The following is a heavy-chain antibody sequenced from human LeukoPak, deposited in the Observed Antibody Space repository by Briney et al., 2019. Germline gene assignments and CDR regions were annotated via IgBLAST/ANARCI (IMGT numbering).Heavy chain of an antibody. CDR2: ISYDGINK. J-gene: IGHJ5*02. Sequence: PGRSLRLSCAASGFTFSSYAMHWVRQAPGKGLEWVTVISYDGINKYYADSVKGRFTISRDNSKNTLYLQVNRLRAEDTAMYFCARQPQDIVVVPAASLQNPNWFDPWGQGTLVTVSS. D-gene: IGHD2-2*01. V-gene: IGHV3-30*04. CDR1: GFTFSSYA. CDR3: ARQPQDIVVVPAASLQNPNWFDP.